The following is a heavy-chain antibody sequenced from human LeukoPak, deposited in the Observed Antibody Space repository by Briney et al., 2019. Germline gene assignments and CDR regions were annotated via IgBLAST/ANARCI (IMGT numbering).Heavy chain of an antibody. CDR2: ISGSGRTI. J-gene: IGHJ4*02. V-gene: IGHV3-11*04. Sequence: GGSLRLSCAASGFIFSDYYMSWIRQAPGKGLEWVSHISGSGRTIYDADSVKGRFTTSRDNAQNSLYLQMNSLRAEDTAVYYCAKERAKLGSVDYWGQGTLVTVSS. CDR1: GFIFSDYY. CDR3: AKERAKLGSVDY. D-gene: IGHD1-26*01.